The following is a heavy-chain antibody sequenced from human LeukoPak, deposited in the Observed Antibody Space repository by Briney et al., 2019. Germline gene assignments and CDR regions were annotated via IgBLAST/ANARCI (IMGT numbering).Heavy chain of an antibody. CDR3: ARTGCSGGSCYDY. CDR1: GYTFTSNT. J-gene: IGHJ4*02. CDR2: INAGNGDT. Sequence: GASVKVSCKASGYTFTSNTMHWVRQAPGQRPEWMGWINAGNGDTKCSQKFQDRVTITGDTSASTAYMELSSLRSEDTAVYYCARTGCSGGSCYDYWGQGTLVTVSS. V-gene: IGHV1-3*01. D-gene: IGHD2-15*01.